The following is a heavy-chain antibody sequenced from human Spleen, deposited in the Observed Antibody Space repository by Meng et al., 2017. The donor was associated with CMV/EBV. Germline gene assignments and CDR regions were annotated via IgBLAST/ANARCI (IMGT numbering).Heavy chain of an antibody. V-gene: IGHV3-21*01. Sequence: GESLKISCAASGFTFDDYAMHWVRQAPGKGLEWVSGISSSSSYIYYADSVKGRFTISRDNAKNSLYLQMNSLRAEDTAVYYCARGELGSAYGAFDIWGQGTMVTVSS. D-gene: IGHD1-26*01. CDR1: GFTFDDYA. CDR2: ISSSSSYI. J-gene: IGHJ3*02. CDR3: ARGELGSAYGAFDI.